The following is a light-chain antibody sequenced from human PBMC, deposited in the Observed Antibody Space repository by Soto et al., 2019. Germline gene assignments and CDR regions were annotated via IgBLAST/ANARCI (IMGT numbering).Light chain of an antibody. CDR3: QQSYSTMWT. CDR1: QSISNH. Sequence: DIQMTQSPSSLSASVGDRVTIACRASQSISNHLNWYQQKPGRAPKLLIFGASRLQSGVPSRFSGSGSGIDFTLTISSLRPEDFETYYCQQSYSTMWTLAQGTKVEIK. CDR2: GAS. J-gene: IGKJ1*01. V-gene: IGKV1-39*01.